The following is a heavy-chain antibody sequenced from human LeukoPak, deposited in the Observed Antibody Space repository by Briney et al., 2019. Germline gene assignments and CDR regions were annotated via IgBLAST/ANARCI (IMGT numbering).Heavy chain of an antibody. Sequence: GGSLRLSCAASGFTFSNYAMHWVRQAPGKGLEWVAVISYDGNNKYYADSVKGRFTISRDNSKNTLYLQMNSLRADDTAVYYCVRDKFIAAAATFGDYWGQGTLVTVSS. CDR2: ISYDGNNK. D-gene: IGHD6-13*01. V-gene: IGHV3-30-3*01. J-gene: IGHJ4*02. CDR3: VRDKFIAAAATFGDY. CDR1: GFTFSNYA.